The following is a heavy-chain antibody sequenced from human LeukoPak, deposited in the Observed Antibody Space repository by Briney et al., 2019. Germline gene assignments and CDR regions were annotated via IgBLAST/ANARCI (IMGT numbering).Heavy chain of an antibody. D-gene: IGHD3-3*01. V-gene: IGHV1-69*05. CDR2: IIPIFGTA. J-gene: IGHJ5*02. Sequence: ASVKVSCKASGGTFSSYAISWVRQAPGQGLEWMGGIIPIFGTANYAQKFQGRVTITTDESTSTAYMELSSLRSEDTAVYYCARGSWSGYPIPTLNWFDPWGQGTLVTVSS. CDR3: ARGSWSGYPIPTLNWFDP. CDR1: GGTFSSYA.